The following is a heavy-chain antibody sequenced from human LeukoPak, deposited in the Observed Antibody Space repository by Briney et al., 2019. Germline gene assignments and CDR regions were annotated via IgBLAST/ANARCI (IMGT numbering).Heavy chain of an antibody. V-gene: IGHV4-38-2*02. CDR3: ARPTVPPLTYYYYYMDV. CDR2: IYHSGST. J-gene: IGHJ6*03. D-gene: IGHD1-1*01. Sequence: PSETLSLTCTVSGYSISSGYYWGWIRQPPGKGLEWIGSIYHSGSTYYNPSLKSRVTISVVTSKNQFSLKLSSVTAADTAVYYCARPTVPPLTYYYYYMDVWGKGTTVTVSS. CDR1: GYSISSGYY.